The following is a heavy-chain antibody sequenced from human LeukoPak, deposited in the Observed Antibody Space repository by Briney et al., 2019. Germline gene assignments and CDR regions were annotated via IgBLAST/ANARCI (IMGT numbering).Heavy chain of an antibody. J-gene: IGHJ4*02. CDR1: GFTFSSYA. CDR3: AKSPYYDFWSGQNHFDY. CDR2: ISGSGGST. D-gene: IGHD3-3*01. Sequence: PGGSLRLSCAASGFTFSSYAMSWVRQAPGKGLEWVSAISGSGGSTYYADSVKGRFTISRDNSKNTLYLQMNSLRAEDTAVYYCAKSPYYDFWSGQNHFDYWGQGTLVTVSS. V-gene: IGHV3-23*01.